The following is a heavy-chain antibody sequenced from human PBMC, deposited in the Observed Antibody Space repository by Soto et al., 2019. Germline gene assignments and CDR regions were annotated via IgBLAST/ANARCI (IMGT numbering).Heavy chain of an antibody. CDR3: ARGGGSYGDYVQDDN. D-gene: IGHD4-17*01. CDR2: IWYDGSNK. V-gene: IGHV3-33*01. J-gene: IGHJ3*02. Sequence: QVQLVESGGGVVQPGRSLRLSCAASGFTFSSYGMHWVRQAPGKGLEWVAVIWYDGSNKYYADSVTGRFTISRDNSKKTLYLQMTSLRAEDTAVYYCARGGGSYGDYVQDDNWGQGTMVTASS. CDR1: GFTFSSYG.